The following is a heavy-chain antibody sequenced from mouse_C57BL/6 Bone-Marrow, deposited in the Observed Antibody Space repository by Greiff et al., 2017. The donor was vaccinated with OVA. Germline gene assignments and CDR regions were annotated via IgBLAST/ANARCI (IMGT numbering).Heavy chain of an antibody. CDR2: INPYNGDT. CDR1: GYSFTGYF. CDR3: ARPLYYDYDDGLRRAMDY. D-gene: IGHD2-4*01. Sequence: EVQLVESGPELVKPGDSVKISCKASGYSFTGYFMNWVMQSHGKSLEWIGRINPYNGDTFYNQKFKGKATLTVDKSSSTAHMELRSLTSEDSAVYYCARPLYYDYDDGLRRAMDYWGQGTSVTVSS. V-gene: IGHV1-20*01. J-gene: IGHJ4*01.